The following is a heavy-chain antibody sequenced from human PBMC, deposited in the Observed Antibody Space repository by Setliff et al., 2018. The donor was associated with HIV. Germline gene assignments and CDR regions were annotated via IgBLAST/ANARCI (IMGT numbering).Heavy chain of an antibody. D-gene: IGHD5-12*01. Sequence: SVKVSCKASGYTFTSYDINWVRQATGQGLEWMGWMNPNSGNTGYAQKFQGRVTMTRNTAISTAYMELSSLRSADTAVYYCARDHIVATIRGYYYGMDVWGQGTTVTVSS. CDR2: MNPNSGNT. J-gene: IGHJ6*02. CDR3: ARDHIVATIRGYYYGMDV. V-gene: IGHV1-8*02. CDR1: GYTFTSYD.